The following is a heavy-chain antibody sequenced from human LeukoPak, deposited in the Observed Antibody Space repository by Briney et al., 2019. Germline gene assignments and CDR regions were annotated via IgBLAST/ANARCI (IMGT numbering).Heavy chain of an antibody. CDR2: IRYDGSNK. J-gene: IGHJ4*02. Sequence: SGGSLRLSXAASGFTFSSYGMHWVRQAPGKGLEWVAFIRYDGSNKYYADSVKGRFTISRDNSKNTLYLQMNSLRAEDTAVYYCAKDYCSSTSCYNNYFDHWGQGTLVTVSS. CDR3: AKDYCSSTSCYNNYFDH. D-gene: IGHD2-2*02. CDR1: GFTFSSYG. V-gene: IGHV3-30*02.